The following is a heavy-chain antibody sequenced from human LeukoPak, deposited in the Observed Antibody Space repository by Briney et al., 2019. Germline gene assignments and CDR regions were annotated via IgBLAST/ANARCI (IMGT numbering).Heavy chain of an antibody. D-gene: IGHD2-15*01. V-gene: IGHV3-9*01. CDR3: AKDGCSGGSCYFDY. Sequence: GGSLRLSCAASGFTFDDYAMHWVRQAPGKGLEWVSGISWNSGSIGYADSVKGRFTISRDNAKNSLYLQMNSLRAEDTASYYCAKDGCSGGSCYFDYWGQGTLVTVSS. CDR2: ISWNSGSI. CDR1: GFTFDDYA. J-gene: IGHJ4*02.